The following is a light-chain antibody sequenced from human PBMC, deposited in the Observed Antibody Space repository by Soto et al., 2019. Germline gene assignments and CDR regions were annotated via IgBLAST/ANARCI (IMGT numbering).Light chain of an antibody. Sequence: DIHLTQSPSCLSASVGDRVTITCRPSQAVPNNMAWYQQKPGKPPKLLIYEESTLHSGVPSRFSGRKSGTQFTLTIDSLQPEDFATYYCQKVKTYPRNFGGGNKGDIK. CDR2: EES. V-gene: IGKV1-9*01. CDR1: QAVPNN. J-gene: IGKJ4*01. CDR3: QKVKTYPRN.